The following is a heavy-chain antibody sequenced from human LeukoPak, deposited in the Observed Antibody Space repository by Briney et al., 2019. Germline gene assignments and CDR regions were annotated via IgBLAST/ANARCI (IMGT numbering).Heavy chain of an antibody. D-gene: IGHD6-13*01. CDR2: INHSGST. V-gene: IGHV4-34*01. J-gene: IGHJ6*03. CDR3: ASLSIAAAGPIYYYYYMDV. Sequence: PSETLSLTCAVYGGSFSGYYWSWIRQPPGKGLEWIGEINHSGSTNYNPSLKSRVTISVDTSKNQFSLKLSSVTAADTAVYYCASLSIAAAGPIYYYYYMDVWGKGTMVTVSS. CDR1: GGSFSGYY.